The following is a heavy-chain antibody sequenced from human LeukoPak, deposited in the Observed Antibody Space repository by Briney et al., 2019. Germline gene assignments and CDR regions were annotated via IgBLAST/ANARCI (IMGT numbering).Heavy chain of an antibody. CDR1: GFRLSSYS. V-gene: IGHV3-21*01. J-gene: IGHJ4*02. Sequence: GGSLRLSCVASGFRLSSYSMNWVRQAPGKAPQWVSAISSSSSSIKYADSVKGRFTISRDNAKSSVYLEMNNLRVEDTAVYYCAKVGTGNQYGSGDFDLWGQGSLVTVSS. CDR2: ISSSSSSI. CDR3: AKVGTGNQYGSGDFDL. D-gene: IGHD3-10*01.